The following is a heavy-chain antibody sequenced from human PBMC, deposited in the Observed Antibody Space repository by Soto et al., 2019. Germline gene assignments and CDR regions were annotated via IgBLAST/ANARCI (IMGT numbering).Heavy chain of an antibody. CDR3: ARVNTERVITTGVTFDY. CDR2: IYYSGST. CDR1: GGSISSGGYY. V-gene: IGHV4-31*03. J-gene: IGHJ4*02. Sequence: SETLSLTCTVSGGSISSGGYYWSWIRQHPGKGLEWIGYIYYSGSTYYNPSLKSRVTISVDTSKNQFSLKLSSVTAADTAVYYCARVNTERVITTGVTFDYWGQGTLVTVSS. D-gene: IGHD3-22*01.